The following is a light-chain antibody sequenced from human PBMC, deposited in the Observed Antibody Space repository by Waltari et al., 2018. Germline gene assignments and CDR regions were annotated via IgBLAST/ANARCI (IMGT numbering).Light chain of an antibody. Sequence: QSALTQPASVAGSPGLSITLSCTATSSGLGGYTLVSWYQQHPGNAPKLILYEGTKRPSGVSNRFSGSKSGNTASLTISGLQAEDEADYYCCSYAGSRVFGGGTKLTVL. J-gene: IGLJ3*02. CDR3: CSYAGSRV. CDR1: SSGLGGYTL. CDR2: EGT. V-gene: IGLV2-23*01.